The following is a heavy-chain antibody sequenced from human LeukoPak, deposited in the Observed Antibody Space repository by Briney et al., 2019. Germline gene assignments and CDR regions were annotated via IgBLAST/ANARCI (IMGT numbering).Heavy chain of an antibody. D-gene: IGHD3-10*01. Sequence: PSEILSLTCAVYGGSFSGYYWSWIRQPPGEGLEWIGEINHSGSTNYNPSLKSRVTISVDTSKNQFSLKLSSVTAADTAVYYCARGSSGFDYWGQGTLVTVSS. CDR2: INHSGST. J-gene: IGHJ4*02. CDR1: GGSFSGYY. V-gene: IGHV4-34*01. CDR3: ARGSSGFDY.